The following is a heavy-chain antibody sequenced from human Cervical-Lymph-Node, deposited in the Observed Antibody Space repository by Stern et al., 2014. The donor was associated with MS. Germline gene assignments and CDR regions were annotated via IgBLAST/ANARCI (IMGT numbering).Heavy chain of an antibody. CDR2: IWYDGSNK. J-gene: IGHJ4*02. CDR3: AYCGGDCFAPFDY. Sequence: VQLVQSGGGVVQPGRSLRLSCAASGFTFSSYGMHWVRQAPGQGLEWVAVIWYDGSNKYYADSVKGRFTISRDNSKNTLYLQMNSLRAEDTAVYYCAYCGGDCFAPFDYWGQGTLVTVSS. D-gene: IGHD2-21*02. V-gene: IGHV3-33*01. CDR1: GFTFSSYG.